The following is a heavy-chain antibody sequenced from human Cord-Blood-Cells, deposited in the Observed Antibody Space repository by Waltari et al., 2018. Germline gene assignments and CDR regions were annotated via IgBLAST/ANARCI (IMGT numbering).Heavy chain of an antibody. D-gene: IGHD3-3*01. CDR2: INHSGST. CDR1: GGSFSGYY. CDR3: AREGVRITIFGVAPDAFDI. J-gene: IGHJ3*02. V-gene: IGHV4-34*01. Sequence: HGQLQQWGAGLLKPSETLSFTCAVYGGSFSGYYWSWIRQTPGKGPEWIGEINHSGSTNYNQSLKSRVTISVDTSKNQFSLKLSSVTAADTAGYYCAREGVRITIFGVAPDAFDIWGQGTMVTVSS.